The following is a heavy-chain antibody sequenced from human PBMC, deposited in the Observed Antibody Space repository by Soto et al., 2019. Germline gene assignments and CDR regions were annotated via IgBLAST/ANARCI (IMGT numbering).Heavy chain of an antibody. Sequence: GGSLRLSCAASGFTFSNQAMSWVRQAPGKGLEWVSAISGSGANIYYADSVKGRFTVSRDNSKNTLYLQMNSLRADDTAIYYCAKEYTYDSSPMVDSWGQGTLVTVSS. J-gene: IGHJ5*01. V-gene: IGHV3-23*01. CDR2: ISGSGANI. D-gene: IGHD5-18*01. CDR1: GFTFSNQA. CDR3: AKEYTYDSSPMVDS.